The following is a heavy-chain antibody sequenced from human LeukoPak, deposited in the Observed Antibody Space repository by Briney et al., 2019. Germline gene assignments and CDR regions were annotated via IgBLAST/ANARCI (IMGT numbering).Heavy chain of an antibody. CDR2: IIPIFGIA. V-gene: IGHV1-69*04. CDR3: ARDTDYNYYDSSGYYQPNFDY. D-gene: IGHD3-22*01. Sequence: ASVKVSCKASGGTFSSYAISWVRQAPGQGLEWMGRIIPIFGIANYVLKFQGRVTITADKSTSKAYMELSSLRSEDTAVYYCARDTDYNYYDSSGYYQPNFDYWGQGTPVTVSS. J-gene: IGHJ4*02. CDR1: GGTFSSYA.